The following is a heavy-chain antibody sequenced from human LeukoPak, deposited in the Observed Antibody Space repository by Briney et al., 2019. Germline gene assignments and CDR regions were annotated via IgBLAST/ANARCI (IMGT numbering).Heavy chain of an antibody. J-gene: IGHJ4*02. CDR2: IYYSGST. Sequence: KPSETLSLTCTVSGGSISSSSYYWGWIRQPPGKGLEWIGSIYYSGSTYYNPSLKSRVTISVDTSKNQFSLKLSSVTAADTAVYYCARGNILTGLGFDYWGQGTLVTVSS. D-gene: IGHD3-9*01. CDR1: GGSISSSSYY. CDR3: ARGNILTGLGFDY. V-gene: IGHV4-39*01.